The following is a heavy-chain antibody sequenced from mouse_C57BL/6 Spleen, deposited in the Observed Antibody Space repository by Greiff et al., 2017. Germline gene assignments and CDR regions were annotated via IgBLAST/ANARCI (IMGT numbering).Heavy chain of an antibody. CDR1: GYAFSSYW. D-gene: IGHD1-1*01. CDR3: ARAVVATYYYAMDY. Sequence: QVQLQQSGAELVKPGASVKISCKASGYAFSSYWMNWVKQRPGKGLEWIGQIYPGGGDTNYTGKFKGKATLTADKSSSTAYMQLSSLTSEDSAVYFCARAVVATYYYAMDYWGQGTSVTVSS. J-gene: IGHJ4*01. CDR2: IYPGGGDT. V-gene: IGHV1-80*01.